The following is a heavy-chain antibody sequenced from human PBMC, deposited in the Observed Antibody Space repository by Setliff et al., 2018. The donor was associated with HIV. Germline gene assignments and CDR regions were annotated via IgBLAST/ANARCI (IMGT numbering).Heavy chain of an antibody. Sequence: ASVKVSCKASGYTFGSYDINWVRQATGQGLEWMGWMNPNRGNTGYAQKFQGRVTMTRDTSIGTAYMELNNLKFEDTAVYYCARARRDSYDRGRRNHYYIDVWGKGTPVTVSS. CDR3: ARARRDSYDRGRRNHYYIDV. CDR1: GYTFGSYD. CDR2: MNPNRGNT. V-gene: IGHV1-8*02. J-gene: IGHJ6*03. D-gene: IGHD3-22*01.